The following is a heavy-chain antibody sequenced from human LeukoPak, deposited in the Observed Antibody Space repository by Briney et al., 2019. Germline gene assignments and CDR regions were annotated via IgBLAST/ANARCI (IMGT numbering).Heavy chain of an antibody. CDR2: MSPSGST. J-gene: IGHJ6*03. CDR3: ARVRHDPLEYYYYIDV. D-gene: IGHD3-3*01. Sequence: PSETLSLTCAVSSGTFRGYYWSWIRQSPGKGLEWIGEMSPSGSTKYNPALKSLVSISDDTSNNLLFLKLTSVTAADTAEYFCARVRHDPLEYYYYIDVWGTGTTVAVSS. CDR1: SGTFRGYY. V-gene: IGHV4-34*01.